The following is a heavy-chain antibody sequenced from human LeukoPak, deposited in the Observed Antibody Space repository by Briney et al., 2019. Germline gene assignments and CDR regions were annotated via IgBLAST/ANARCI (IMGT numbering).Heavy chain of an antibody. J-gene: IGHJ4*02. CDR2: ISGSGGST. D-gene: IGHD2-2*01. V-gene: IGHV3-23*01. CDR3: AKGGYCSSTSCYGSRYYFDH. Sequence: GGSLRLSCAASGFTFSSYAMSWVRQAPGKGLEWVSAISGSGGSTYYADSVKGRFTISRDNSKNTLYLQMNSLRAEDTAVYYCAKGGYCSSTSCYGSRYYFDHWGQGTLVTVSS. CDR1: GFTFSSYA.